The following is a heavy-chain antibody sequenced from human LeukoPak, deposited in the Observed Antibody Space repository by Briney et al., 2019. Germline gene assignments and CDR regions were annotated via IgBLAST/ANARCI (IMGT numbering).Heavy chain of an antibody. V-gene: IGHV4-34*01. Sequence: SETLSLTCAVYGGSSSGYYWSWIRQPPGKGLEWIGEINHSGSTNYNPSLKSRVTISVDTSKNQFSLKLSSVTAADTAVYYCASTLKFRGEAAAYWGQGTLVTVSS. J-gene: IGHJ4*02. CDR3: ASTLKFRGEAAAY. CDR1: GGSSSGYY. CDR2: INHSGST. D-gene: IGHD3-10*01.